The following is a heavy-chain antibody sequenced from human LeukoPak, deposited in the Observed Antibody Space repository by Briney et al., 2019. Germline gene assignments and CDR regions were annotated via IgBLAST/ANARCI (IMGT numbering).Heavy chain of an antibody. J-gene: IGHJ4*02. CDR2: IYYSGST. Sequence: SETLSLTCTVSGGSISSSSYYWGWIRQPPGKGLEWIGSIYYSGSTYYNPSLKSRVTISVDTSKNQFSLKLSSVTAADTAVYYCARFYDILTGYYLVWGQGTLVTVSS. CDR1: GGSISSSSYY. D-gene: IGHD3-9*01. CDR3: ARFYDILTGYYLV. V-gene: IGHV4-39*07.